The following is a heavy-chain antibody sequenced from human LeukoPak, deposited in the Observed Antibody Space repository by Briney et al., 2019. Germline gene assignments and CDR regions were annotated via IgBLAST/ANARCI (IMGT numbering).Heavy chain of an antibody. J-gene: IGHJ4*02. CDR3: AKKLSGSYKAFDY. CDR2: ISDSGGAI. CDR1: GFTFSSYA. D-gene: IGHD1-26*01. V-gene: IGHV3-23*01. Sequence: GGSLRLSCAASGFTFSSYAMSWVRQAPGKGLEWVSGISDSGGAIYYADSVKGRFTISRDNSKNTLYLQMNSLRAEDTAVYYCAKKLSGSYKAFDYWGQGTPVTVSS.